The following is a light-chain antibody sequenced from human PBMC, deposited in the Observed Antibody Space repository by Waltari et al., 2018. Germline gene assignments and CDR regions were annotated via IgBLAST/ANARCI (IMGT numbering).Light chain of an antibody. J-gene: IGKJ3*01. CDR2: GAS. V-gene: IGKV3-15*01. CDR1: QSVSSN. CDR3: QQYNNWPAT. Sequence: EIVMTQSPATLSVSPGDRATLPCRASQSVSSNLAWYQQKPGQAPRLLIYGASTRATGIPARFSGSGSGTEFTLTISSMQSEDFAVYYCQQYNNWPATFGPGTKVDIK.